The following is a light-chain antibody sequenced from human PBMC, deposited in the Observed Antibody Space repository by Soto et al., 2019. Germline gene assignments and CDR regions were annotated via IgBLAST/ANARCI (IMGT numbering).Light chain of an antibody. J-gene: IGKJ1*01. Sequence: AIRMTQSPSSLSASAGDRVAIXCXASQDVGRFLAWYQQKPGQAPKLLIYGASTLQSGVPSRFSGGGSGTDFTLTISCLQSEDFATYYCQHYKNYPWTFGQGTKVEIK. V-gene: IGKV1-8*01. CDR2: GAS. CDR1: QDVGRF. CDR3: QHYKNYPWT.